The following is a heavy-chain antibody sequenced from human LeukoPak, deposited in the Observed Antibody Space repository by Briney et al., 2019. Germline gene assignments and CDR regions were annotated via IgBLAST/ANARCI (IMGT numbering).Heavy chain of an antibody. D-gene: IGHD6-13*01. CDR3: ARDLRAAAGNWFDP. V-gene: IGHV1-18*01. J-gene: IGHJ5*02. CDR2: ISAYNGNT. CDR1: GYTFTSYG. Sequence: ASVKVSCKASGYTFTSYGISWVRRAPGQGLEWMGWISAYNGNTNYAQKLQGRVTMTTDTSTSTAYMELRSLRSDDTAVYYCARDLRAAAGNWFDPWGQGTLVTVSS.